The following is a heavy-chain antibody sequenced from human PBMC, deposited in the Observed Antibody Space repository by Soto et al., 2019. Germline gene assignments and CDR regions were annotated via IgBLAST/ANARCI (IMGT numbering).Heavy chain of an antibody. V-gene: IGHV3-15*07. CDR2: IKSKTDGGTT. CDR1: GFTFSNAW. D-gene: IGHD2-15*01. CDR3: TTPAGYCSGGSCYLDSCLFDP. J-gene: IGHJ5*02. Sequence: GGSLRLSCAASGFTFSNAWMNWVRQAPGKGLEWVGRIKSKTDGGTTDYAAPVKGRFTISRDDSKNTLYLQMNSLKTEDTAVYYCTTPAGYCSGGSCYLDSCLFDPWGQGTLVTVSS.